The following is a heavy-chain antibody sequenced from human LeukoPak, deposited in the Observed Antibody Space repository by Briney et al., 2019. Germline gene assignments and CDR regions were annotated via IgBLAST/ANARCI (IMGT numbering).Heavy chain of an antibody. D-gene: IGHD5-18*01. Sequence: GGSLRLSCAASGFTFSSYAMHWVRQAPGKGLEWVAVISYDGSNKYYADSVKGRFTISRDNSKNTLYLQMNSLRAEDTAVYYCARAAVDTAMVDYWGQGTLVTVSS. CDR1: GFTFSSYA. CDR2: ISYDGSNK. V-gene: IGHV3-30-3*01. CDR3: ARAAVDTAMVDY. J-gene: IGHJ4*02.